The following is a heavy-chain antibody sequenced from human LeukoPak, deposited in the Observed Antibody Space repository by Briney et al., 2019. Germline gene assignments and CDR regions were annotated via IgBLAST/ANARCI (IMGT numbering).Heavy chain of an antibody. CDR3: AKPDRAIAAPGY. CDR1: GFTFSSYA. V-gene: IGHV3-23*01. J-gene: IGHJ4*02. D-gene: IGHD6-6*01. CDR2: ISGSGGST. Sequence: TGGSLRLSCAASGFTFSSYAMSWVRQAPGKGLEWVSAISGSGGSTYYADSVKGRFTISRDNSKNTLYLQMNSLRAEDPAVYYCAKPDRAIAAPGYWGQGTLVTVSS.